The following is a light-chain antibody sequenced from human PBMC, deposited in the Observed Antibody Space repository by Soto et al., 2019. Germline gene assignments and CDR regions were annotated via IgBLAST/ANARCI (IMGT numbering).Light chain of an antibody. CDR2: GAT. V-gene: IGKV3-11*01. CDR1: QSVSSY. CDR3: QQRSNWPPIT. J-gene: IGKJ5*01. Sequence: SPATLSLSPGERATLSCRASQSVSSYLAWYQQKPGQAPRLLIYGATNRATGIPLRFSGSGSGTDFTLTISSLEPEDFAVYFCQQRSNWPPITFGQGTRLQIK.